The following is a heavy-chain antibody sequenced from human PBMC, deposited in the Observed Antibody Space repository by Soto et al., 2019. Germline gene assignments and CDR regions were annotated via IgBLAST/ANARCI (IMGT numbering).Heavy chain of an antibody. Sequence: QVQLQESGPGLVKPSGTLSLTCAVSGGSISSSNWWSWVRQPPGKGLEWIGEIYHSGSTNYNPSLKSRVTXXVXKXXNQFSLKLRSVTAADTAVYYCARVSVTLAVAGFDYWGQGTLVTVSS. CDR3: ARVSVTLAVAGFDY. J-gene: IGHJ4*02. V-gene: IGHV4-4*02. CDR2: IYHSGST. D-gene: IGHD6-19*01. CDR1: GGSISSSNW.